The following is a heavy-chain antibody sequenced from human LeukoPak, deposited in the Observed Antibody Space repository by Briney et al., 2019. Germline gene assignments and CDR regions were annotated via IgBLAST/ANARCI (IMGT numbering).Heavy chain of an antibody. D-gene: IGHD3-10*01. CDR2: ISWNSGSI. CDR1: GFTFDDYA. J-gene: IGHJ4*02. V-gene: IGHV3-9*03. Sequence: GGSLRLSCAASGFTFDDYAMHWVRQAPGKGLEWVSGISWNSGSIGYADSVKGRFTISRENAKNSLYLQMNSLIAEDMAFYYWAKDSGPQFYGSASYSFGFWGQGTLVTVSS. CDR3: AKDSGPQFYGSASYSFGF.